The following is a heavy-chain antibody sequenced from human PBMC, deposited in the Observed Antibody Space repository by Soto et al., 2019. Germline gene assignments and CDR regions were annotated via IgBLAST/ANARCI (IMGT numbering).Heavy chain of an antibody. Sequence: GGSLRLSCAASGFTFSSYAMSWVRQALGKGLEWVSAISGSGGSTYYADSVKGRFTISRDNSKNTLYLQMNSLRAEDTAVYYCAKASRFEYSSPNWFDPWGQGTLVTVYS. D-gene: IGHD6-6*01. V-gene: IGHV3-23*01. CDR3: AKASRFEYSSPNWFDP. CDR2: ISGSGGST. CDR1: GFTFSSYA. J-gene: IGHJ5*02.